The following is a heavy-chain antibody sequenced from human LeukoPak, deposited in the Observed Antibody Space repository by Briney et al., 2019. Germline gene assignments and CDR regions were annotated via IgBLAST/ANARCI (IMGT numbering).Heavy chain of an antibody. V-gene: IGHV4-34*01. CDR3: ARHCVESSGWYGGYYYYGMDV. D-gene: IGHD6-19*01. CDR1: GGSFSGYY. CDR2: INHSGST. J-gene: IGHJ6*02. Sequence: SETLSLTCAVYGGSFSGYYWSWIRQPPGKGLEWIGEINHSGSTNYNPSLKSRVTISVDTSKNQFSLKLSSVTAADTAVYYCARHCVESSGWYGGYYYYGMDVWGQGTTVTVSS.